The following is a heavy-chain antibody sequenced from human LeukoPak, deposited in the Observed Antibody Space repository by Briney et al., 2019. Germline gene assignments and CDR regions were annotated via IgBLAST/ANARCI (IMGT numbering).Heavy chain of an antibody. J-gene: IGHJ5*02. CDR3: ARGRTGGYCSSTSCSNWFDP. Sequence: PSGTLSLTCAVSGGSISSPNWWTWVRQPPGKGLEWIGEIYHSGSTNYNPSLKSRVTMSLDKSTNQFSLKLSSVTAADTAVYYCARGRTGGYCSSTSCSNWFDPWGQGTLVTVSS. D-gene: IGHD2-2*03. V-gene: IGHV4-4*02. CDR1: GGSISSPNW. CDR2: IYHSGST.